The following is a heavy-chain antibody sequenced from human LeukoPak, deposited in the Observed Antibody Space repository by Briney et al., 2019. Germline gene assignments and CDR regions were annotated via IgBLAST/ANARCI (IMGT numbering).Heavy chain of an antibody. D-gene: IGHD3-10*01. Sequence: GGSLRLSCAASGFTFSSYAMSWVRQAPGKGLEWVSAISGSGDSTYYADSVKGRFTISRDNSKDTLYLQMNSLRAEDTAVYYCAKFGGSGSYYVSPRYYYYGMDVWGQGTTVTVSS. V-gene: IGHV3-23*01. CDR1: GFTFSSYA. CDR3: AKFGGSGSYYVSPRYYYYGMDV. CDR2: ISGSGDST. J-gene: IGHJ6*02.